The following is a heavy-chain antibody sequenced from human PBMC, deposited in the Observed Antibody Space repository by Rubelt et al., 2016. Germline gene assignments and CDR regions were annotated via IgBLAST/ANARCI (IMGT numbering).Heavy chain of an antibody. CDR1: GYTFTNYY. CDR2: INPSGGNT. Sequence: SGAEVKKPGASVKVSCKASGYTFTNYYMHWVRQAPGQGLEWMGIINPSGGNTIYARKFQGRFTMTTDTSTSMVYMEMSILRSEDTAVYYCARARTSAAFGGVIAYWGQGTLVTVSS. J-gene: IGHJ4*02. D-gene: IGHD3-16*02. V-gene: IGHV1-46*01. CDR3: ARARTSAAFGGVIAY.